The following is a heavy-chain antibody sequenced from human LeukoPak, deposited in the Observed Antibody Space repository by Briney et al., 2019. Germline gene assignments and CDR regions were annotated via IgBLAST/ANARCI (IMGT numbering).Heavy chain of an antibody. D-gene: IGHD3-16*01. V-gene: IGHV1-24*01. Sequence: ASVKVSCKVSGYTLTELSMHWVRQAPGKGLEWMGGFDPEDGETIYAQKFQGRVTMTEDTSTDTAYMELSSLRSEDTAVYYCARWGSKLGMSRDDRYYFDYWGQGTLVTVSS. CDR3: ARWGSKLGMSRDDRYYFDY. CDR1: GYTLTELS. CDR2: FDPEDGET. J-gene: IGHJ4*02.